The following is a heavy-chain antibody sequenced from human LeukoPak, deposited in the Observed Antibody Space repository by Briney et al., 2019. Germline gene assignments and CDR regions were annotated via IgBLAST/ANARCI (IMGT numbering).Heavy chain of an antibody. CDR2: LYSDGNT. D-gene: IGHD1-14*01. CDR1: GFTVITND. J-gene: IGHJ4*02. V-gene: IGHV3-53*01. CDR3: ARGVEPLAANTLAY. Sequence: GGSLRLSCAASGFTVITNDMTWVRQAPGKGLEWVSVLYSDGNTKYADSVQGRFTISRDYSKNTLYLEMNSLSPDDTAVYYCARGVEPLAANTLAYWGQGTLVTVSS.